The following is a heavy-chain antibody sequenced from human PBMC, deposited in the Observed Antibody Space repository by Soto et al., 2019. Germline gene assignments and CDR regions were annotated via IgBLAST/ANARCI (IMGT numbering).Heavy chain of an antibody. D-gene: IGHD1-1*01. J-gene: IGHJ6*02. CDR3: ARNGTLTGYSYGMDV. CDR1: GGTFSDST. V-gene: IGHV1-69*01. Sequence: QVQLVQSGAELRKPGSSVKVSCKASGGTFSDSTINWVRQAPGQRLEWMGGIIPIFDTANYAEKFQGRVTITADESTSTSFMEVSSLRSEYTAGYYCARNGTLTGYSYGMDVWGQGTMVTVSS. CDR2: IIPIFDTA.